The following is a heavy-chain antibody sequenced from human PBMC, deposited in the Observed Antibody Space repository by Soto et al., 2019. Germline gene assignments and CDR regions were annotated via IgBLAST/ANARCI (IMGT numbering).Heavy chain of an antibody. V-gene: IGHV3-30*18. J-gene: IGHJ4*02. CDR3: AKGRGSGSYYLGYYFDY. CDR2: ISYDGSNK. D-gene: IGHD3-10*01. Sequence: QVQLVESGGGVVQPGRSLRLSCAASGFTFSSYGMHWVRQAPGKGLEWVAVISYDGSNKYYADSVKGRFTISSDNSKNTLYLQMNSLRAEDTAVYYCAKGRGSGSYYLGYYFDYWGQGTLVTVSS. CDR1: GFTFSSYG.